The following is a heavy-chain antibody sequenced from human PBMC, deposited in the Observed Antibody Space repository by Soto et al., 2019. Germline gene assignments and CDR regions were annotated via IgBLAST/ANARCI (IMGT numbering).Heavy chain of an antibody. Sequence: EVQLVESGGGLIQPGGSLTISCAASGFTVGNNYMSWVRQAPGKGLEWVSLIYSTGTTKYADSVKGRFTVSRDNAQNTLYLQMNSLRAEDTAVYYCAKDGRGSGSHYNSFGYWGQGTLVTVSS. CDR1: GFTVGNNY. D-gene: IGHD3-10*01. J-gene: IGHJ4*02. V-gene: IGHV3-53*01. CDR2: IYSTGTT. CDR3: AKDGRGSGSHYNSFGY.